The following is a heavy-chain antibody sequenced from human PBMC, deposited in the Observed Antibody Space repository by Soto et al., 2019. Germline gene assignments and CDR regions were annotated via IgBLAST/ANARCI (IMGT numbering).Heavy chain of an antibody. Sequence: QDHLAQSGAEVKKPGSSVTVSCKASGGTFNSYGISWVRQAPGQGLDWMGVIIPLYGTVNYAQKFQGRVSITADKSTSTAYMGLSSMRSDDTAVYYWGRVRVIRGISTRHFGIWGKGTLVHVSS. V-gene: IGHV1-69*06. CDR2: IIPLYGTV. CDR1: GGTFNSYG. D-gene: IGHD3-10*01. J-gene: IGHJ4*02. CDR3: GRVRVIRGISTRHFGI.